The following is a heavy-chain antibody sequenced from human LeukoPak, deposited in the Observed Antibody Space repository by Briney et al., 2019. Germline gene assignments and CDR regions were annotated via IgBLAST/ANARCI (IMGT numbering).Heavy chain of an antibody. Sequence: KPSETLCLTCAVYGGSFSGYYWSWIRQPPGKGLDWIGKINHSGSTNCSPSLKSRLTISVDTSKNQFSLKLRSVTAADTAVYYCASNGFWVPDAFDIWGQGTMVTVSS. CDR3: ASNGFWVPDAFDI. CDR2: INHSGST. CDR1: GGSFSGYY. D-gene: IGHD3-3*01. J-gene: IGHJ3*02. V-gene: IGHV4-34*01.